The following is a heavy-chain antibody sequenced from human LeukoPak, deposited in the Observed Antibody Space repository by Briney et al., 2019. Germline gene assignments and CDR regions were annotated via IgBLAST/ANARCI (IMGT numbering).Heavy chain of an antibody. CDR1: GGSFSGYY. CDR2: INHSGST. Sequence: SETLSLTCAVYGGSFSGYYWSWIHQPPGKGLEWIGEINHSGSTNYNPSLKSRVTISVDTSKNQFSLKLSSVTAADTAVYYCARHNVVVPAAMEGGYFDYWGQGTLVTVSS. CDR3: ARHNVVVPAAMEGGYFDY. J-gene: IGHJ4*02. V-gene: IGHV4-34*01. D-gene: IGHD2-2*01.